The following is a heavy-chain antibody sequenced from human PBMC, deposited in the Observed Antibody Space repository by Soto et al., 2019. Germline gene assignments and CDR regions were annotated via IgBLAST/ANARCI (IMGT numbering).Heavy chain of an antibody. D-gene: IGHD3-10*01. CDR2: IIAIFGTA. Sequence: QGQLVQSGAEVKKPGSSVKVSCQASGGTFSSYAINWVRQAPGQGLEWMGGIIAIFGTANYAQKFQGRVSISAAAPKSTAYMGRSSLSSEVTAVYYCARGEGDYGSGSYSYYYYYYGMYVWGQGTTVTGSS. J-gene: IGHJ6*02. CDR1: GGTFSSYA. V-gene: IGHV1-69*01. CDR3: ARGEGDYGSGSYSYYYYYYGMYV.